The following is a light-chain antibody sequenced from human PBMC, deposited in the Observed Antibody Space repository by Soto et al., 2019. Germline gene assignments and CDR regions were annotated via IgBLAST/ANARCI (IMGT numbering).Light chain of an antibody. CDR1: QSISNNY. Sequence: EIVLTQSPGTLSLSPGERATLSCRASQSISNNYLAWYQQKPGQAPRLLIYDASSRATGIPDRFSGSGSGTAFTLTISRLEPEDFAMYYCQHYGSPPLTFGGGTKVEIK. J-gene: IGKJ4*01. CDR3: QHYGSPPLT. V-gene: IGKV3-20*01. CDR2: DAS.